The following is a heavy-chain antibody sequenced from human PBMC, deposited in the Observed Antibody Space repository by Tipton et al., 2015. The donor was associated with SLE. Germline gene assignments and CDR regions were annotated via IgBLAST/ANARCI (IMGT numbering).Heavy chain of an antibody. J-gene: IGHJ6*02. D-gene: IGHD1-20*01. Sequence: RSLRLSCAASGFTFGDYAMHWVRQAPGKGLEWVSSITWNTGSINYADSLKGRFTVSRDNAKNSLYLQMNSLGAEDTALYYCAKEGITGMDVWGHGTTVIVSS. CDR3: AKEGITGMDV. CDR1: GFTFGDYA. CDR2: ITWNTGSI. V-gene: IGHV3-9*01.